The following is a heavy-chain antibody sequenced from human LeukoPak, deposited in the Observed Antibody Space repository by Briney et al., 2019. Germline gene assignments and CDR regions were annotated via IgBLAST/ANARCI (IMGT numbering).Heavy chain of an antibody. J-gene: IGHJ4*02. CDR2: ISSSGSTI. Sequence: GGSLRLSCAASGFTFSSYEMNRVRQAPGKGLEWVSYISSSGSTIYYADSVKGRFTISRDNAKNSLYLQMNSLRAEDTAVYYCASSTVEMAAILDHDWGQGTLVTVSS. CDR1: GFTFSSYE. V-gene: IGHV3-48*03. CDR3: ASSTVEMAAILDHD. D-gene: IGHD5-24*01.